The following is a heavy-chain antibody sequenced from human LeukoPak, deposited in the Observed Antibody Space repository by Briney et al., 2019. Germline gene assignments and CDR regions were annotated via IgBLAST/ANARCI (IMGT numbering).Heavy chain of an antibody. D-gene: IGHD1-7*01. CDR3: AIDKSWNFPL. V-gene: IGHV3-7*01. CDR2: IKPDGSEK. J-gene: IGHJ4*02. Sequence: GGSLRLSCAASAFTLSSDWMTWVRQAPGKGLEWVATIKPDGSEKYYVDSLKGRFTISRDNARNSLYPQMNSLRVEDTAVYYCAIDKSWNFPLWGQGTLVTVSS. CDR1: AFTLSSDW.